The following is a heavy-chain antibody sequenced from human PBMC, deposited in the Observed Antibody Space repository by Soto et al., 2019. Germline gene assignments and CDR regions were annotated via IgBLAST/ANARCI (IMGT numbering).Heavy chain of an antibody. Sequence: QVQLQESGPGLVKPSQTLSLTCTVSGGSISSGDYYWSWIRQPPGKGLEWIGYIHNSGRTYYNPSLRSGLSISGDTSKTQFSLKLTSVTAADTAGYYCARERLGADSSGDYWNYMDVWGQGTTVTVSS. V-gene: IGHV4-30-4*01. CDR3: ARERLGADSSGDYWNYMDV. CDR2: IHNSGRT. D-gene: IGHD3-22*01. CDR1: GGSISSGDYY. J-gene: IGHJ6*02.